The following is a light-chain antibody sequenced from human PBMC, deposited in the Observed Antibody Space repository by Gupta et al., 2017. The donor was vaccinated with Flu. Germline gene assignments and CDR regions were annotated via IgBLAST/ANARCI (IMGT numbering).Light chain of an antibody. Sequence: ILMIQPPSSLSAAVVDRVTITSQASQDISNYLNWYQQKPEKAPKLLFYDASHLEAGVPSRFSGGGSGTDFTFTISSLQPEDVATYYCQQYYDLSITFGQGTKLEIK. CDR2: DAS. CDR1: QDISNY. V-gene: IGKV1-33*01. CDR3: QQYYDLSIT. J-gene: IGKJ5*01.